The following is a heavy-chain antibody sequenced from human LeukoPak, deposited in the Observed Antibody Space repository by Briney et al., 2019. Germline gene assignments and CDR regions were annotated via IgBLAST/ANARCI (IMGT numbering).Heavy chain of an antibody. CDR3: AGDSSGYSVPSY. J-gene: IGHJ4*02. D-gene: IGHD3-22*01. CDR1: GGSISSYS. CDR2: IYYSGST. V-gene: IGHV4-59*01. Sequence: PSETLSLTCTVSGGSISSYSWSWIRQPPGKGLEWIGYIYYSGSTNYNPSLKSRVTISVDTSKNQFSLKLSSVTAADTAVYYCAGDSSGYSVPSYWGQGTLVTVSS.